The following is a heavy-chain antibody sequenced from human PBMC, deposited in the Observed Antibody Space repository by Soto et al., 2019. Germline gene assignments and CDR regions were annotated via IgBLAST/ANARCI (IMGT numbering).Heavy chain of an antibody. Sequence: QVHLVQSGAEVKKPGASVKVSCKASGYTFTSYGITWVRQAPGQGLEWMGWISAHNGNTDYAQKLQGGVIVTRDTSTSTAYLELRSLISGDTGVYYCARGRYGDYWGQGALVTVSS. CDR2: ISAHNGNT. CDR3: ARGRYGDY. CDR1: GYTFTSYG. D-gene: IGHD1-26*01. V-gene: IGHV1-18*01. J-gene: IGHJ4*02.